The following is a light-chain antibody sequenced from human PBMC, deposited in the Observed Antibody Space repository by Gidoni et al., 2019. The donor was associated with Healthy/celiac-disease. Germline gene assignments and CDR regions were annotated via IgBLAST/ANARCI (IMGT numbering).Light chain of an antibody. V-gene: IGLV1-44*01. Sequence: SVLTQPPPASGTPRHRVTISFSGSSSNIGSNTVNWYQQLPETAPKLLIYSNNQRPSGVPDRFSGSKSGTSASLAISGLQSEDEADYYCAAWDDSLNGYWVFGGGTKLTVL. CDR3: AAWDDSLNGYWV. J-gene: IGLJ3*02. CDR1: SSNIGSNT. CDR2: SNN.